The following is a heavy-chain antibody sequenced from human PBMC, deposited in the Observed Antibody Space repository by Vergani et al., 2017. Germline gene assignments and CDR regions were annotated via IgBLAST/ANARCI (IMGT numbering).Heavy chain of an antibody. D-gene: IGHD3-3*01. CDR2: IFSNDEK. CDR1: GFSLSNARMG. V-gene: IGHV2-26*01. J-gene: IGHJ2*01. Sequence: QVTLKESGPVLVKPTETLTLTCTVSGFSLSNARMGVSWIRQPPGKALEWLAHIFSNDEKSYSTSLKSRLTISKDTSKSQVVLTMTNMDPVDTATYYCARISHGADYDFWSGYYYRWYFDLWGRGTLVTVSS. CDR3: ARISHGADYDFWSGYYYRWYFDL.